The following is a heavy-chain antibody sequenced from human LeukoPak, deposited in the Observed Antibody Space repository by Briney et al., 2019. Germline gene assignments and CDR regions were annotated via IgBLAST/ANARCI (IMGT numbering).Heavy chain of an antibody. V-gene: IGHV1-2*02. CDR3: ARDSIGHGYSYDFDY. J-gene: IGHJ4*02. Sequence: ASVKVSCKASGYTFTGYYMHWVRQAPGQGLEWMGWINPNSGGTNYAQKFQGRVTMTRDTSISTAYMEMSRLRSDDTAVYYCARDSIGHGYSYDFDYWGQGTLVTVSS. CDR2: INPNSGGT. D-gene: IGHD5-18*01. CDR1: GYTFTGYY.